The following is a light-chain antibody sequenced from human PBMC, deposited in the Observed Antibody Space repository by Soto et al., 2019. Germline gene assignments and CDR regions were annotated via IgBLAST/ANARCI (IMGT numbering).Light chain of an antibody. J-gene: IGLJ1*01. CDR2: DTS. CDR3: LLSYSAARRGV. Sequence: QAVVTQEPSLTVSPGGTVTLTCGSSTGAVTSDHYPYWFQQKPGQAPRTLIYDTSNKHSWTPARFSGSLLGGKAALTLSGAQPEDEAEYYCLLSYSAARRGVFGTGTKLTVL. CDR1: TGAVTSDHY. V-gene: IGLV7-46*01.